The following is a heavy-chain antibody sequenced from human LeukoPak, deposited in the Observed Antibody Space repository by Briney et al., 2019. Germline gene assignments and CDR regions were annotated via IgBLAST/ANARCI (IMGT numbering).Heavy chain of an antibody. CDR3: AKASIAVAGVLDY. J-gene: IGHJ4*02. CDR1: GFTFDDYA. CDR2: ISWGGGST. Sequence: PGGSLRLSCAASGFTFDDYAMHWVRQAPGKGLEWVSLISWGGGSTYYADSVKGRFTISRDNSKNSLYLQMNSLKAEDTALYYCAKASIAVAGVLDYWGQGTLVTVSS. V-gene: IGHV3-43D*04. D-gene: IGHD6-19*01.